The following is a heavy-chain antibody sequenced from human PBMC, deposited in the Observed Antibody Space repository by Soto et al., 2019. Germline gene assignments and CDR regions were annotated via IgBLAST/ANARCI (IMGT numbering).Heavy chain of an antibody. CDR2: IKSKTDGGTT. CDR1: GFTFSNAW. D-gene: IGHD3-3*01. V-gene: IGHV3-15*07. J-gene: IGHJ6*03. Sequence: GGSLRLSCAASGFTFSNAWMNWVRQAPGKGLEWVGRIKSKTDGGTTDYAAPVKGRFTISRDDSKNTLYLQMNSLKTEDTAVYYCAKDIFEHILEWLSRQYHSYTLVRGTTTTVTV. CDR3: AKDIFEHILEWLSRQYHSYTLV.